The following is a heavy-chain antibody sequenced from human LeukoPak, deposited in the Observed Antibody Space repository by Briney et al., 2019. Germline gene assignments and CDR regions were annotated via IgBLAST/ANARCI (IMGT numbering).Heavy chain of an antibody. CDR2: ISGSGGST. CDR3: ANLLRWEPY. CDR1: GFTFSSYS. J-gene: IGHJ4*02. V-gene: IGHV3-23*01. Sequence: PGGSLRLSCAASGFTFSSYSMNWVRQAPGKGLEWVSAISGSGGSTYYADSVKGRSTISRDNSKNTLYLQMNSLRAEDTAVYYCANLLRWEPYWGQGTLVTVSS. D-gene: IGHD4-23*01.